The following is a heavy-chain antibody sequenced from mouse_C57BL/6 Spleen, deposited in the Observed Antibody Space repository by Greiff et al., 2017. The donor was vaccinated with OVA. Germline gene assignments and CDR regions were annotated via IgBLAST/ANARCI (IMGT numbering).Heavy chain of an antibody. J-gene: IGHJ2*01. CDR3: ARGGWLDY. CDR2: IDPSDSYT. CDR1: GYTFTSYW. V-gene: IGHV1-59*01. D-gene: IGHD2-3*01. Sequence: VQLQQPGAELVRPGTSVKLSCKASGYTFTSYWMHWVKQRPGQGLEWIGVIDPSDSYTNYNQKFKGKATLTVDTSSSTAYMQLSSLTSEDSAVYYCARGGWLDYWGQGTTLTVSS.